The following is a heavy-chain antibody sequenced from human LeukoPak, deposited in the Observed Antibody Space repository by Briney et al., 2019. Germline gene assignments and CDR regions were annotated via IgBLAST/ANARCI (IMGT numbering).Heavy chain of an antibody. Sequence: ASVKVSCKASGYTFTSYDINWVRQATGQGLEWMGWMNPNSGNTGYAQKFQGRVTMTRNTSISTAYMELSSLRSEDTAVYYCARVPLGVYYYDSSGYYYFDYWGQGTLVTVSS. CDR2: MNPNSGNT. CDR1: GYTFTSYD. D-gene: IGHD3-22*01. CDR3: ARVPLGVYYYDSSGYYYFDY. V-gene: IGHV1-8*01. J-gene: IGHJ4*02.